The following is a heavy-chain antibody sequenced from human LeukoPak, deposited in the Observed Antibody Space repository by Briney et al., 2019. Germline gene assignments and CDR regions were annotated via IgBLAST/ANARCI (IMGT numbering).Heavy chain of an antibody. CDR3: ARGLVVITEGLFDY. Sequence: SVKVSCKASGGTFSSYAISWVRQAPGQGLEWMGRIIPIFGTANYAQKFQGRVTITTDESTSTAYMELSSVRSEDTAVYYCARGLVVITEGLFDYWGQGTLVTVSS. CDR2: IIPIFGTA. CDR1: GGTFSSYA. D-gene: IGHD3-22*01. J-gene: IGHJ4*02. V-gene: IGHV1-69*05.